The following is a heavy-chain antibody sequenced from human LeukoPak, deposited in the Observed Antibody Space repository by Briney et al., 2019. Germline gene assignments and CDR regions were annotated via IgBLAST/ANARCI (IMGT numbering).Heavy chain of an antibody. CDR2: ISGSGGST. V-gene: IGHV3-23*01. J-gene: IGHJ4*02. D-gene: IGHD2-2*01. Sequence: PGGSLRLSCAASVFTFSNYGMSWVRQAPGKALEWVSAISGSGGSTYYADSVRGRFTISRDNSKNTMYVQMNSLRAEDTAVYYCAKDRSYASFEDWGQGTLVTVSS. CDR1: VFTFSNYG. CDR3: AKDRSYASFED.